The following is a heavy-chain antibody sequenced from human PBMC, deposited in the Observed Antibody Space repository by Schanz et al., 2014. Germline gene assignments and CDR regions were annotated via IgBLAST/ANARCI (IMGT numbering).Heavy chain of an antibody. CDR2: ISVYHGHT. V-gene: IGHV1-3*01. D-gene: IGHD3-10*01. CDR1: GYTFAGHA. CDR3: ATNSPFRMVRGSNAFDA. Sequence: QVQLVQSGAEVKKPGASVKVSCQASGYTFAGHAVHWVRQAPGQGPEWVGWISVYHGHTNYAEKVHGRVTMTTDTSTSTAYMELSGLRSGDTAVYYCATNSPFRMVRGSNAFDAWGQGTMVTVSS. J-gene: IGHJ3*01.